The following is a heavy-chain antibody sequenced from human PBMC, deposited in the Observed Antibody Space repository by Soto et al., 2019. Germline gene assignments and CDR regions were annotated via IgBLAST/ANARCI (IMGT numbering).Heavy chain of an antibody. D-gene: IGHD3-10*01. J-gene: IGHJ6*02. V-gene: IGHV1-3*04. CDR1: GYTFTSYA. Sequence: QVQLVQSGAEEKKPGASVKVSCKASGYTFTSYAMHWVRQAPGQRLEWMGWINTGNGNTKYSQKFQGRVTITRDTTASTAEMELRSLRSEDTAGYYCARRGDGMDVWGQGTTVTVSS. CDR3: ARRGDGMDV. CDR2: INTGNGNT.